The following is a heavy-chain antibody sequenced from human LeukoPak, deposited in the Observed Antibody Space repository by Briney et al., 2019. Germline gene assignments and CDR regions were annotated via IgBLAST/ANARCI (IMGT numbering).Heavy chain of an antibody. V-gene: IGHV4-39*01. D-gene: IGHD6-19*01. CDR3: ARRSSVWYFDY. CDR1: GGSITTHTYY. Sequence: SETLSLTCTVSGGSITTHTYYWAWIRQPPGRGLEWIGGVHYTGNTYSNTSFKSRVTMSVDTSKNQFSLNLSSVTAADTAVYYCARRSSVWYFDYWGQGIPVTVSS. J-gene: IGHJ4*02. CDR2: VHYTGNT.